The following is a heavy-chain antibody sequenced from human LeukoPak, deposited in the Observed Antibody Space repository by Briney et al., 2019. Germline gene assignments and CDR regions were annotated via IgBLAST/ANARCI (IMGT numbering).Heavy chain of an antibody. CDR3: AKDYYDSSAYYYYFDY. J-gene: IGHJ4*02. Sequence: QPGASLRLSGAASGFTFSSYAMSWVRQAPGKGLEWVSAISGSGGSTYYADSVKGRFTISRDNSKNTLYLQMNSLRAEDTAVYYCAKDYYDSSAYYYYFDYWGQGTLVTVSS. CDR2: ISGSGGST. V-gene: IGHV3-23*01. D-gene: IGHD3-22*01. CDR1: GFTFSSYA.